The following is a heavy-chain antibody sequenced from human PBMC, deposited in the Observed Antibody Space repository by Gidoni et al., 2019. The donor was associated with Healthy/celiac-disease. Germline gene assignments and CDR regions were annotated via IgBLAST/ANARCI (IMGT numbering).Heavy chain of an antibody. CDR2: MWCDGSNK. Sequence: QVQLVASGGGVVQPGWSLRLSGAAPGFTFRRYGMHWVRQAPGKGLEWVEVMWCDGSNKDNADTVKGRFTISRDNTKNGLYLQMNGLRAEDTAVYYCARGLIIAVASTRLDYWGQGTLVTVSS. J-gene: IGHJ4*02. V-gene: IGHV3-33*01. D-gene: IGHD6-19*01. CDR3: ARGLIIAVASTRLDY. CDR1: GFTFRRYG.